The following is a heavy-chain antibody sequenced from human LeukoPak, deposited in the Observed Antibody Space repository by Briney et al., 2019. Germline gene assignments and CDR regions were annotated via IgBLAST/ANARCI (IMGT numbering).Heavy chain of an antibody. CDR1: GGSISCCH. D-gene: IGHD3-3*01. Sequence: SETLSLTCSVSGGSISCCHWIWMRQSPGKGLEWIGYMHHSGSASDNPSLKSRVTISLDTPKNQFSLRLSSVTAADTAVYYCARAGTSLGRGSGVIMSSSYYYYGMEVWGQGTTVTVSS. V-gene: IGHV4-59*12. CDR2: MHHSGSA. J-gene: IGHJ6*02. CDR3: ARAGTSLGRGSGVIMSSSYYYYGMEV.